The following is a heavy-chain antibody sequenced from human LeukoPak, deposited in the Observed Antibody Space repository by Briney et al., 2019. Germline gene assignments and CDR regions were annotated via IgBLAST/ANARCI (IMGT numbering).Heavy chain of an antibody. J-gene: IGHJ5*02. D-gene: IGHD4-17*01. CDR1: GGSMNNYY. CDR2: LSDSWST. V-gene: IGHV4-59*01. CDR3: ARYDYGDCWFDP. Sequence: TSETLSLTCTVSGGSMNNYYWSWIRQAPGKGLQWIGYLSDSWSTNYNPSLRSRVTISVDTSKNQFSLKLSSVTAADTALYYCARYDYGDCWFDPWGQGTLVTVSS.